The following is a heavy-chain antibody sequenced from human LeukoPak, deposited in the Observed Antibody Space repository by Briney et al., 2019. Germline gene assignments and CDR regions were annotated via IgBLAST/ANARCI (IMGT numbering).Heavy chain of an antibody. D-gene: IGHD3-9*01. CDR2: IYYSGTT. CDR3: ARNTYYNILTGYYGYFDL. Sequence: SDTLSLTCAVSVYSISSTHWWGWIRQPPGKGLEWIGNIYYSGTTYYNPSLKSRVTMSVDTSKNQFSLKLSSVTAVDTAVYYCARNTYYNILTGYYGYFDLWGRGTLVTVSS. V-gene: IGHV4-28*01. J-gene: IGHJ2*01. CDR1: VYSISSTHW.